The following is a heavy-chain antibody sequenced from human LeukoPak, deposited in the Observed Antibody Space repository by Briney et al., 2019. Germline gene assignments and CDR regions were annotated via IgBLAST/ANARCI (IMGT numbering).Heavy chain of an antibody. V-gene: IGHV4-30-4*07. CDR1: GDSIISGSYS. J-gene: IGHJ4*02. D-gene: IGHD3-9*01. CDR3: ARISLTGYAPISGSFDY. CDR2: IYYSGST. Sequence: SETLSLTCALSGDSIISGSYSGSWIRQPPGEGLEWIGHIYYSGSTYYNPSRKSRLNMSVDRSKNKLSLKLNSVTAADTAVYYCARISLTGYAPISGSFDYWGQGTLVTVSS.